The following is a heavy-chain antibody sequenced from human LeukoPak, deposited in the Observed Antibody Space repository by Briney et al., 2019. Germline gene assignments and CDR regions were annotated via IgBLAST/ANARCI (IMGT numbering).Heavy chain of an antibody. J-gene: IGHJ3*02. D-gene: IGHD2-15*01. CDR1: GFSFSIYG. CDR2: IWYDGGNK. V-gene: IGHV3-33*01. Sequence: PGGSLRLSCAASGFSFSIYGMYWVRQAPGKGPEWVALIWYDGGNKYYADSVKGRFTISRDNSKNILYLQMNSLRAEDMAVYYCVRIRVAVASNDAVDIWGQGTMVTVSS. CDR3: VRIRVAVASNDAVDI.